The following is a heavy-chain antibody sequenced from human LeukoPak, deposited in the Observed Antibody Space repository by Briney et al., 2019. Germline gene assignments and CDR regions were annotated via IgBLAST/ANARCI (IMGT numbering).Heavy chain of an antibody. D-gene: IGHD3-3*01. CDR1: GFTVSINY. V-gene: IGHV3-53*01. Sequence: GGSLRLSCAASGFTVSINYMNWVRQTPGKGLEWVSVIYSGGSTYYADSVKGRFTISRDNAKNTVYLQMNSLRAEDTALYFCARGLSVGVAYGDYWGQGALVTVSS. CDR2: IYSGGST. CDR3: ARGLSVGVAYGDY. J-gene: IGHJ4*02.